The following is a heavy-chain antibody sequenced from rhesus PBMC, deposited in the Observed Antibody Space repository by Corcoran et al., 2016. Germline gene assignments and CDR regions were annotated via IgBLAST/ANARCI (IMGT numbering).Heavy chain of an antibody. CDR3: ARGYTIFGLVTTFDY. CDR2: FSGSSGSP. Sequence: QVQLQESGPGLVKPSETLSLTCAVSGGSISSSNWWSWIRQPPGKGLEWIGYFSGSSGSPYYNPSLKIRFTLSTDPSMNQFSLKLSSVTAADTAVYYCARGYTIFGLVTTFDYWGQGVLVTVSS. J-gene: IGHJ4*01. CDR1: GGSISSSNW. D-gene: IGHD3-3*01. V-gene: IGHV4-65*01.